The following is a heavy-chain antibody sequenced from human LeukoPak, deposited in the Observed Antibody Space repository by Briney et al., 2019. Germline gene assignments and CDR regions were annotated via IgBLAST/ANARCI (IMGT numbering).Heavy chain of an antibody. CDR1: GDSMYSHY. Sequence: TSETLSLTCSVSGDSMYSHYWSFIRQAAGTGLEWIGRIHTSGTTYYNPSLKSRVTLSIDTSMNQFSLRLTSVTAADTAVYYCAKEGSGDSCYSACYFDYWGQGTLVTVSS. J-gene: IGHJ4*02. D-gene: IGHD2-15*01. V-gene: IGHV4-4*07. CDR3: AKEGSGDSCYSACYFDY. CDR2: IHTSGTT.